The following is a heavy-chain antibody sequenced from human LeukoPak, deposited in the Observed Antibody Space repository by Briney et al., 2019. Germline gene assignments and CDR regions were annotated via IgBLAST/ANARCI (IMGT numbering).Heavy chain of an antibody. CDR3: ARYSSGYSAFDY. CDR2: IRNSGSAT. J-gene: IGHJ4*02. V-gene: IGHV3-11*04. D-gene: IGHD3-22*01. Sequence: GGSLRLSCTASGFTFSDYYMNWVRQAPGKGLEWISYIRNSGSATYYADSVEGRFTISRDNAKNSLYLQMNSLRAEDTAVYYCARYSSGYSAFDYWGQGTLVTVSS. CDR1: GFTFSDYY.